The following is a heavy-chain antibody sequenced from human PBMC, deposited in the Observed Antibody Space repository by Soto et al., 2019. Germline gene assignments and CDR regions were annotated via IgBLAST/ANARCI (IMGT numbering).Heavy chain of an antibody. V-gene: IGHV1-18*01. Sequence: QVQLVQSGAEVKKPGASVKVSCKASGYTFTSYGISWVRQAPGQWLEWMGWISAYNGNTNYAQKLQGRVTMTTDTSTSTAYMELRSLRSDDTAVYYCARDARRNYYDSSGYPPNFDYWGQGTLVTVSS. CDR3: ARDARRNYYDSSGYPPNFDY. CDR1: GYTFTSYG. CDR2: ISAYNGNT. J-gene: IGHJ4*02. D-gene: IGHD3-22*01.